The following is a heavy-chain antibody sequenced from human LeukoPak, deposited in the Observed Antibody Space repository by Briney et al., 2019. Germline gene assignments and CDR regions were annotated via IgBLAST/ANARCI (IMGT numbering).Heavy chain of an antibody. D-gene: IGHD2-8*01. CDR3: ARDRVLGIVDY. CDR2: ISSSSSYI. Sequence: GGPLRLSCAASGFTFSSYSMNWVRQAPGKGLEWVSSISSSSSYIYYADSVRGRFTISRDNAKNSLYLQMNSLRAEDTAVYYCARDRVLGIVDYWGQGTLVTVSS. J-gene: IGHJ4*02. V-gene: IGHV3-21*01. CDR1: GFTFSSYS.